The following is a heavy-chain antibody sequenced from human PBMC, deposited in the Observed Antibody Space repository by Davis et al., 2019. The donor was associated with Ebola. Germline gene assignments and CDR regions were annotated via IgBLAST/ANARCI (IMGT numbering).Heavy chain of an antibody. D-gene: IGHD2-21*02. CDR3: ARDVAVTTAAPYYYYGMDV. CDR1: GGSFSGYY. CDR2: INHSGST. J-gene: IGHJ6*02. V-gene: IGHV4-34*01. Sequence: MPGGSLRLSCAVYGGSFSGYYWSWIRQPPGKGLEWIGEINHSGSTNYNPSLKSRVTISVDTSKNQFSLKLSSVTAADTAVYYCARDVAVTTAAPYYYYGMDVWGQGTTVTVSS.